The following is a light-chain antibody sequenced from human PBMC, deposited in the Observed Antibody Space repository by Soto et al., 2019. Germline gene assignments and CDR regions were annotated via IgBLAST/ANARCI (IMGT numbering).Light chain of an antibody. V-gene: IGLV2-23*01. CDR1: SSDVGSYTL. CDR2: EGS. J-gene: IGLJ1*01. Sequence: QSVLTQPASVSGSPGQSITISCTGTSSDVGSYTLVSWYQQHPGKAPKLVIFEGSQRPSGASNRFSGSKSGNTASLTISGLQAEDEADYYCCSYAGSSTSYVFGTGTKVTVL. CDR3: CSYAGSSTSYV.